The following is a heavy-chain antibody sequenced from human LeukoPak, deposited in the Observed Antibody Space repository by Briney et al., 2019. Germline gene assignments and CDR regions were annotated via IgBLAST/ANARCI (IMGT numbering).Heavy chain of an antibody. J-gene: IGHJ6*03. CDR3: ARSGYSSSWYSYYYYMDV. V-gene: IGHV1-8*01. CDR2: MNPNSGNT. Sequence: ASVKVSCKASGYTFTSYDINWVRQATGQGLEWMGWMNPNSGNTGYARKFQGRVTMTRNTSISTAYMELSSLRSEDTAVYYCARSGYSSSWYSYYYYMDVWGTGTTVTISS. D-gene: IGHD6-13*01. CDR1: GYTFTSYD.